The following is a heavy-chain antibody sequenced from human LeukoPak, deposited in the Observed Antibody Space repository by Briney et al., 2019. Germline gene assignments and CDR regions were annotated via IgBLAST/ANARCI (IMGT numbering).Heavy chain of an antibody. CDR1: GYIFTHYW. CDR2: IYPADSDT. Sequence: GESLKISCQVSGYIFTHYWIGWVRQMPGNGLESMGIIYPADSDTTYSPSFQGQVTISADKSINTVYLQWSSLKASDTAMYYCAKHPSRYSYSDYWGQGTLVTVSS. V-gene: IGHV5-51*01. D-gene: IGHD5-18*01. CDR3: AKHPSRYSYSDY. J-gene: IGHJ4*02.